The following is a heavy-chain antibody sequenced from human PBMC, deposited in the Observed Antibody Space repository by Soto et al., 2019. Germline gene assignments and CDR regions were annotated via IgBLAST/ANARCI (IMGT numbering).Heavy chain of an antibody. CDR2: IYYSGST. D-gene: IGHD6-19*01. CDR3: ARHYWGGIAVANDY. Sequence: QLLASGPGLVKPSETLSLTCTVSGGSISSSSYYWGWIRQPPGKGLEWIGSIYYSGSTYYNPSLKSRVTISVDTSKNQFSLKLSSVTAADTAVYYCARHYWGGIAVANDYWGQGTLVTVSS. V-gene: IGHV4-39*01. J-gene: IGHJ4*02. CDR1: GGSISSSSYY.